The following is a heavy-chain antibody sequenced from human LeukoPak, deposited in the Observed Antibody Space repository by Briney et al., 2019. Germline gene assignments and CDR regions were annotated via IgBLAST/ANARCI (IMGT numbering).Heavy chain of an antibody. Sequence: PGGSLRLSCAASGFTFSSYAMSWVRQAPGKGLEWVSAISGSGDNTYYADSVKGRFTISGDNSKNTLFLQMNSLRAEDTAVYYCAKGLRTSYYDTSGYYLCDYWGQGALVTVSS. J-gene: IGHJ4*02. CDR1: GFTFSSYA. V-gene: IGHV3-23*01. CDR3: AKGLRTSYYDTSGYYLCDY. CDR2: ISGSGDNT. D-gene: IGHD3-22*01.